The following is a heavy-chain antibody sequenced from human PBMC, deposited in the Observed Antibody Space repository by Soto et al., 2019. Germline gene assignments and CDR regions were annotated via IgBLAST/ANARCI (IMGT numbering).Heavy chain of an antibody. CDR1: GFTFSGSA. CDR3: TTPESYYDILTGYQDYYYYGMDF. Sequence: PGGSLRLSCAASGFTFSGSAMHWVRQASGKGLEWVGRIRSKANSYATAYAASVKGRFTISRDDSKNTAYLQMNSLKTEDTAVYYCTTPESYYDILTGYQDYYYYGMDFWGQGTTVTVSS. D-gene: IGHD3-9*01. J-gene: IGHJ6*02. V-gene: IGHV3-73*01. CDR2: IRSKANSYAT.